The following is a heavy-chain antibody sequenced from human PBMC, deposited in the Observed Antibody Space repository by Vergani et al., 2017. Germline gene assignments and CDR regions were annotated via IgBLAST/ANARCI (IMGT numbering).Heavy chain of an antibody. V-gene: IGHV3-74*01. CDR2: ITGDGVST. CDR3: AREGGYSYGYGY. J-gene: IGHJ4*02. Sequence: EVQLVESGGVLVQPGGSLRLSCAASGFTFSNYWMHWVRQAPGKGLVWLSRITGDGVSTAYADSVKGRFTISRDNAKNSLYLQMNSLRAEDTAVYYCAREGGYSYGYGYWGQGTLVTVSS. D-gene: IGHD5-18*01. CDR1: GFTFSNYW.